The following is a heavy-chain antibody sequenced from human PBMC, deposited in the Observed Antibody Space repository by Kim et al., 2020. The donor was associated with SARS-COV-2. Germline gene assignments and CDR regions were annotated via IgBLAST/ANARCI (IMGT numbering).Heavy chain of an antibody. CDR3: ARETYYYGSGRGEHYYFDY. Sequence: GGSLRLSCAASGFTFSSYGMHWVRQAPGKGLEWVAVIWYDGSNKYYADSVKGRFTISRDNSKNTLYLQMNSLRAEDTAVYYCARETYYYGSGRGEHYYFDYWGQGTLVTVSS. V-gene: IGHV3-33*01. CDR1: GFTFSSYG. CDR2: IWYDGSNK. J-gene: IGHJ4*02. D-gene: IGHD3-10*01.